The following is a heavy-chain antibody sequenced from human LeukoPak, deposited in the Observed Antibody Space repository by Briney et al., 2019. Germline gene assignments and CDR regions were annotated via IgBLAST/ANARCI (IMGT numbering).Heavy chain of an antibody. D-gene: IGHD3-9*01. CDR3: ARDYTGYFP. CDR2: IKTDGSEK. V-gene: IGHV3-7*03. J-gene: IGHJ5*02. CDR1: GFTFSSYW. Sequence: PGGSLRLSCEASGFTFSSYWMSWVRQAPGKGLEWVANIKTDGSEKYCVDSVKGRFTISRDNAKNSLYLQMNSLRAEDTAVYYCARDYTGYFPWGQGTLVTVSS.